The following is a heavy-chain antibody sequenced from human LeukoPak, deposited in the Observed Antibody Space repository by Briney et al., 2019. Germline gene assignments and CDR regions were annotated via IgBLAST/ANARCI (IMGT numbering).Heavy chain of an antibody. Sequence: KPGGSLRLSCAASGFTFSSYSMNWVRQAPGKGLEWVSSISSSSSYIYYADSVKGRFTISRDNAKNSLYLQMNSLRAEDTAVYYCARAKWELRVLLGYWGQGTLVTVSS. CDR2: ISSSSSYI. D-gene: IGHD1-26*01. CDR3: ARAKWELRVLLGY. V-gene: IGHV3-21*01. CDR1: GFTFSSYS. J-gene: IGHJ4*02.